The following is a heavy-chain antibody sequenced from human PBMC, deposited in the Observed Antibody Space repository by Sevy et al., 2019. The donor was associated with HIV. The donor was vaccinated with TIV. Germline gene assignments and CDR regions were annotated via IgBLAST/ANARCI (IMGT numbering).Heavy chain of an antibody. CDR1: GGSISSYY. V-gene: IGHV4-59*01. CDR3: ARVGYSSSWYERHFDS. Sequence: SETLSLTCTVSGGSISSYYWSWIRQPPGKGLEWIGYIYQSGSTNYNPSHKSRLTISVDTSKNQFSLKLRSVTAADTAVYYCARVGYSSSWYERHFDSWGQGTLVTVSS. CDR2: IYQSGST. D-gene: IGHD6-13*01. J-gene: IGHJ4*02.